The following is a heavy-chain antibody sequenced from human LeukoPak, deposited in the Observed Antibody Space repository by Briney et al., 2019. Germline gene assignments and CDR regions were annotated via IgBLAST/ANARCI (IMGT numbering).Heavy chain of an antibody. CDR3: ARVRPLKMVRGSENDY. V-gene: IGHV3-48*03. Sequence: QPGGTLRLSCAASGFTFSSYEMNWVRQAPGKGLEWVSYISSSGSTIYYADSVKGRFTISRDNAKNSLYLQMNSLRAEDTAVYYCARVRPLKMVRGSENDYWGQGTLVTVSS. D-gene: IGHD3-10*01. CDR1: GFTFSSYE. CDR2: ISSSGSTI. J-gene: IGHJ4*02.